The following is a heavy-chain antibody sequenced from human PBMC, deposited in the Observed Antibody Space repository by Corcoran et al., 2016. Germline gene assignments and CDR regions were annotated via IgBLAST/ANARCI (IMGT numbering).Heavy chain of an antibody. D-gene: IGHD3-22*01. Sequence: QVQLVQSGAEVKKPGASVKVSCKASGYTFTSYAMHWVRQAPGQRLEWMGWINAGNGNTKYSQKFQGRVTITRDTSASTAYMELSSLRSEDTAVYYCARTYDYDSSGCQNWFDPWGQGTLVTVSS. CDR2: INAGNGNT. CDR3: ARTYDYDSSGCQNWFDP. CDR1: GYTFTSYA. V-gene: IGHV1-3*01. J-gene: IGHJ5*02.